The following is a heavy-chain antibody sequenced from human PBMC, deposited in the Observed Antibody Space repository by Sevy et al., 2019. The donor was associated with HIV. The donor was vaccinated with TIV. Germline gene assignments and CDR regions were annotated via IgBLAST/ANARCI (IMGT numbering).Heavy chain of an antibody. CDR3: ARNRWFGELSLGV. J-gene: IGHJ4*02. D-gene: IGHD3-10*01. CDR2: INPNSGGT. CDR1: GYTFTGYY. V-gene: IGHV1-2*06. Sequence: PSVKVSCKASGYTFTGYYMHWVRQAPGQGLEWMGRINPNSGGTNYAQKFQGRVTMTRDTSISTAYMELSRLRSDDTAVYYCARNRWFGELSLGVWGQGTLVTVSS.